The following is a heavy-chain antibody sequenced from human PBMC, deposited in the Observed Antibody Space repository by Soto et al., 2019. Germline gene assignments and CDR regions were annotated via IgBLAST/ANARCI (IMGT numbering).Heavy chain of an antibody. CDR3: AKDLSRAGAKRGAAGPNWFDP. D-gene: IGHD6-13*01. V-gene: IGHV3-23*01. CDR1: GFTFSSYA. J-gene: IGHJ5*02. Sequence: GGSLRLSCAASGFTFSSYAMSWVRQAPGKGLEWVSAISGSGGSTYYADSVKGRFTISRDNSKNTLYLQMNSLRAEDTAVYYCAKDLSRAGAKRGAAGPNWFDPWGQGTLVTVSS. CDR2: ISGSGGST.